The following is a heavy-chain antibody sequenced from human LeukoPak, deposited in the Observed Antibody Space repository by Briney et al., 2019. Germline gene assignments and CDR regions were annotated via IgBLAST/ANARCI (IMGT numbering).Heavy chain of an antibody. J-gene: IGHJ6*02. Sequence: VSXXXXXYTXXGYYMHWVRQAPGQGLEGMGWINPNSGGTNYAQKFQGRVTMTRDTAIRTAYMEGSRLRCDDTAVYYCARGGFLEWFPYYYYGMDVWGQGTTVTVSS. V-gene: IGHV1-2*02. CDR2: INPNSGGT. CDR3: ARGGFLEWFPYYYYGMDV. D-gene: IGHD3-3*01. CDR1: XYTXXGYY.